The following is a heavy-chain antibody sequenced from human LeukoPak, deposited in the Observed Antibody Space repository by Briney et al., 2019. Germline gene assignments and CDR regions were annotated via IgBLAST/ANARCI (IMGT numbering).Heavy chain of an antibody. CDR3: ARKVGATRNYYYMDV. J-gene: IGHJ6*03. CDR2: INPSVGSA. CDR1: GYTFTRYY. D-gene: IGHD1-26*01. Sequence: ASVKVSCKASGYTFTRYYMHWVRQAPGQGLEWMGIINPSVGSASYSQKLQGRVTMTTDTSTSTAYMELRSLRSDDTAVYYCARKVGATRNYYYMDVWGKGTTVTVSS. V-gene: IGHV1-46*01.